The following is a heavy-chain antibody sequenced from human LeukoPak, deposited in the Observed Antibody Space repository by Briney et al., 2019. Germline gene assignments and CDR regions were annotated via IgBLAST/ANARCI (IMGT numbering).Heavy chain of an antibody. CDR3: ASHQYGDYGGAWFDP. D-gene: IGHD4-17*01. V-gene: IGHV4-31*03. CDR2: IYYSGST. Sequence: PSETLSLTCTVSGGSISSGGYYWNWIRQHPGKGLEWIGYIYYSGSTYYNPSLKSRVTISVDTSKNQFSLKLSSVTAADTAVYYCASHQYGDYGGAWFDPWGQGTLVTVSS. J-gene: IGHJ5*02. CDR1: GGSISSGGYY.